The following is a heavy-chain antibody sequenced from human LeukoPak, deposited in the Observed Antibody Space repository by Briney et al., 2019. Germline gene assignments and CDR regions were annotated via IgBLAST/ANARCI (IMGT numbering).Heavy chain of an antibody. Sequence: PGRSLRLSCEASGFIFSNYGMRWVRQAPGKGLEWVSSISSSSSYIYYADSVKGRFTISRDNAKNSLYLQMNSLRAEDTAVYYCARVLDIVVVPAAISDYWGQGTLVTVSP. J-gene: IGHJ4*02. V-gene: IGHV3-21*01. D-gene: IGHD2-2*01. CDR1: GFIFSNYG. CDR3: ARVLDIVVVPAAISDY. CDR2: ISSSSSYI.